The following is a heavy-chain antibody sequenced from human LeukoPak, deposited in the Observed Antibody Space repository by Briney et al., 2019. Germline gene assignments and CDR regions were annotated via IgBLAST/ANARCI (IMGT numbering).Heavy chain of an antibody. CDR1: GYTFTGYY. D-gene: IGHD3-22*01. CDR2: MNPNSGNT. V-gene: IGHV1-8*02. Sequence: ASVKVSCKASGYTFTGYYMHWVRQATGQGLEWMGWMNPNSGNTGYAQKFQGRVTMTSNTSISTAYMELSRLRSEDTAVYYCARLYDSSGYLEWGQGTLVSVSS. CDR3: ARLYDSSGYLE. J-gene: IGHJ4*02.